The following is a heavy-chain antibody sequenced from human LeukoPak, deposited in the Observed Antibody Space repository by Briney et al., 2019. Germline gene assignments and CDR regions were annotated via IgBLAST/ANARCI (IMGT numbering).Heavy chain of an antibody. D-gene: IGHD1-26*01. CDR3: SRESGAFRPFGY. V-gene: IGHV4-4*02. Sequence: SETLSLTCVVSGGXISSTNCWSWVRQPPGQGLEWIGEISLTGETNYNPSLNGRVTMSLDKSRNQLSLNLTSVTAADTAIYYCSRESGAFRPFGYWGQGTLVIVSS. CDR2: ISLTGET. CDR1: GGXISSTNC. J-gene: IGHJ4*02.